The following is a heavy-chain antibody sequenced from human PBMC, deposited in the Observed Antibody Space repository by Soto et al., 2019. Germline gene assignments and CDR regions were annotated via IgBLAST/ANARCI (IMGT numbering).Heavy chain of an antibody. CDR3: ARDLGIWGSYRYARSDAFDI. CDR2: IKQDGSEK. Sequence: GGSLRLSCAASGFTFSNYWMSWVRQAPGKGLEWVANIKQDGSEKYYVDSVKGRFTISRDNAKNSLYLQMNSLRAEDTAVYYCARDLGIWGSYRYARSDAFDIWGQGTMVTVSS. V-gene: IGHV3-7*01. D-gene: IGHD3-16*02. J-gene: IGHJ3*02. CDR1: GFTFSNYW.